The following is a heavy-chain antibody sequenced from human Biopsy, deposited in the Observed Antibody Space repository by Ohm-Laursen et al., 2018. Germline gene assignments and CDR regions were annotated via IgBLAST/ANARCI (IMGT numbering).Heavy chain of an antibody. J-gene: IGHJ5*02. V-gene: IGHV4-39*01. CDR2: IYNSETT. CDR3: ARHPTGFWFDP. Sequence: GTLSLTWTVSGDSISTSTTYYWAWLRQPPGKGLEWIGSIYNSETTFYNPSLKSRVAISVDTSTNQFPLKVSSVTAADTALYYCARHPTGFWFDPWGHGTLVTVSS. CDR1: GDSISTSTTYY.